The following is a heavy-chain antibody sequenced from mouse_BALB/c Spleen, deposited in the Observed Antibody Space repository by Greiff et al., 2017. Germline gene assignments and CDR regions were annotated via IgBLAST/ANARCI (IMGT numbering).Heavy chain of an antibody. CDR3: ARSGNDEGWFAY. D-gene: IGHD2-2*01. J-gene: IGHJ3*01. V-gene: IGHV1S41*01. CDR2: IAPGSGST. Sequence: DLVKPGASVKLSCKASGYTFTSYWINWIKQRPGQGLEWIGRIAPGSGSTYYNEMFKGKATLTVDTSSSTAYIQLSSLSSEDSAVYCCARSGNDEGWFAYWGQGTLVTVSA. CDR1: GYTFTSYW.